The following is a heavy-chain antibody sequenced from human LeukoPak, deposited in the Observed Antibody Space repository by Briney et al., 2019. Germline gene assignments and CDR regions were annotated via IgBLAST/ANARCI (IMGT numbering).Heavy chain of an antibody. D-gene: IGHD3-10*01. CDR2: VNPNNGAT. V-gene: IGHV1-2*02. J-gene: IGHJ5*02. CDR1: GYTFTGYY. Sequence: ASVKVSCKGSGYTFTGYYIHWVRQAPGQGLEWMGWVNPNNGATNYAQKFQGRVTMTRDTSINTAYMELRRLRSDDTAVYYCAPPVAYDSGTYAWGQGTQVTVSS. CDR3: APPVAYDSGTYA.